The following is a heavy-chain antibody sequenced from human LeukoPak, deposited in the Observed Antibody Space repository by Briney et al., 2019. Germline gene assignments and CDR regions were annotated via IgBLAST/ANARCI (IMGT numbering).Heavy chain of an antibody. Sequence: GGSLRLSCAASGFTFSSYSMNWVRQAPGKGLEWVSSISSSSSYIYYADSVKGRFTISRDNAKNSLYLRMNSLRAEDTAVYYCARDPIMVRGVLDYWGQGTLVTVSS. CDR1: GFTFSSYS. CDR2: ISSSSSYI. D-gene: IGHD3-10*01. V-gene: IGHV3-21*01. CDR3: ARDPIMVRGVLDY. J-gene: IGHJ4*02.